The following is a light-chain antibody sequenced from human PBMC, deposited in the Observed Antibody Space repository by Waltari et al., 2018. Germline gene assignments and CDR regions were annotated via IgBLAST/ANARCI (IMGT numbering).Light chain of an antibody. CDR1: SSDFGMYNL. Sequence: QSALTQPASVSGSPGQSITISCTGTSSDFGMYNLVSWYQQPPGKAPKLMIYEGSKRPSGVSNRFSGSKSGNTASLTISGLQAEDEADYYCCSYAGSHVVFGGGTKLTVL. V-gene: IGLV2-23*01. CDR3: CSYAGSHVV. CDR2: EGS. J-gene: IGLJ2*01.